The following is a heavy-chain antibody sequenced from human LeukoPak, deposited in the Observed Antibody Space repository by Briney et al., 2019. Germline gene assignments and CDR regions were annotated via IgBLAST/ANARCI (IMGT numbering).Heavy chain of an antibody. J-gene: IGHJ4*02. CDR1: GGTFSSYA. V-gene: IGHV1-69*13. CDR3: AREGQKWGSYGSPFDY. D-gene: IGHD5-18*01. Sequence: SVKVSCKASGGTFSSYAISWVRQAPGQGLEWMGGIIPIFGTANYAQKFQGRVTITADESTSTAYMELSSLRSEDTAVYYCAREGQKWGSYGSPFDYWGQGTLVTVSS. CDR2: IIPIFGTA.